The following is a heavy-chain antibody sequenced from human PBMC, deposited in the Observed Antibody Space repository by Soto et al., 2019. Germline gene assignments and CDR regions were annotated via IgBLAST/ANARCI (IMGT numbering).Heavy chain of an antibody. Sequence: TLSLTCNVSGDSINSAGHYWSWIRQHPGKGLEWIGYIYYSGRTYYNPSLKSRVTISIDTTKTQLTLKLSSMTAADTAVYCCVGVRSLFGIISVFDYWGQGTLVTV. CDR1: GDSINSAGHY. D-gene: IGHD3-3*01. V-gene: IGHV4-31*03. CDR2: IYYSGRT. J-gene: IGHJ4*02. CDR3: VGVRSLFGIISVFDY.